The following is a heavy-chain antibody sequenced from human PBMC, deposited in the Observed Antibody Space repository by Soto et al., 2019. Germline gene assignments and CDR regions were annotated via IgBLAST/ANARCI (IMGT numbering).Heavy chain of an antibody. CDR3: AKWSGYCSSTSCYRYTYFDY. CDR1: GFTFSSYA. Sequence: EVQLLESGGGLVQPGGSLRLSCAASGFTFSSYAMSWVRQAPGKGLEWVSAISGSGGSTYYADSVKGRFTISRDNSTDTLYLQMNSLRAEDTAVYYCAKWSGYCSSTSCYRYTYFDYWGQGTLVTVSS. CDR2: ISGSGGST. V-gene: IGHV3-23*01. J-gene: IGHJ4*02. D-gene: IGHD2-2*01.